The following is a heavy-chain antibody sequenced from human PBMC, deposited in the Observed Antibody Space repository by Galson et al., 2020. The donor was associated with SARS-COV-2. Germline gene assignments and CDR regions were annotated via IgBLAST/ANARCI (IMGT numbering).Heavy chain of an antibody. D-gene: IGHD3-16*01. CDR2: INPSGNT. CDR1: GGSFSGYY. J-gene: IGHJ6*02. V-gene: IGHV4-34*01. Sequence: SETLSLTCAFYGGSFSGYYWSWIRQSPGKGLEWIGGINPSGNTNYNSSLKSRVAISVDTSKNHFSLKMNSVTDADTALYFCATQQGENWGYFYGLDVWGLGTTVTGSS. CDR3: ATQQGENWGYFYGLDV.